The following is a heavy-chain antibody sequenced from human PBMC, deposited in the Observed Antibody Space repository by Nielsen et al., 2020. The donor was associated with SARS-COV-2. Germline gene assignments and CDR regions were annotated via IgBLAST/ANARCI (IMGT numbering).Heavy chain of an antibody. V-gene: IGHV4-30-4*01. D-gene: IGHD3-10*01. J-gene: IGHJ4*02. CDR3: ARIQKHNYYSLGSYYFDF. CDR1: GGSISSGDYY. Sequence: SETLSLTCTVSGGSISSGDYYWSWIRQPPGKGLEWIGYIYYSGNTYYNPSLKSRLTISVDTSKNQLSLKLSSVTAADTAVYYCARIQKHNYYSLGSYYFDFWGQGTRVTVSS. CDR2: IYYSGNT.